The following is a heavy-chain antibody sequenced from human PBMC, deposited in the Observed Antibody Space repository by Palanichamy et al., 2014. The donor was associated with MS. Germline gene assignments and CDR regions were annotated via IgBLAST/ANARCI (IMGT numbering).Heavy chain of an antibody. CDR3: ARDAEIVLEPPLIKYHGMDV. CDR1: GYTFSSHG. D-gene: IGHD2/OR15-2a*01. V-gene: IGHV1-18*01. CDR2: INTFDGNT. J-gene: IGHJ6*02. Sequence: QVQVVQSGGEVKKPGASVKVSCKVSGYTFSSHGISWVRQAPGQGLEWMEWINTFDGNTYYQQKFQGRVTMTADTSTSTAYMDLRGLRFDDTAVYYCARDAEIVLEPPLIKYHGMDVWGQGTTVTVSS.